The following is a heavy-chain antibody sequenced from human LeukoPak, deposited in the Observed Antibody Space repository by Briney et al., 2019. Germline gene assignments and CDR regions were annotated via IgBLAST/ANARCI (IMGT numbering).Heavy chain of an antibody. D-gene: IGHD2-2*01. J-gene: IGHJ6*02. V-gene: IGHV3-30-3*01. CDR3: ARADDCSSTSCYPFYYYYYGMDV. CDR1: GFTFSSYA. CDR2: ISYDGSNK. Sequence: GGSLRLSCAASGFTFSSYAMHWVRQAPGKGLEWVAVISYDGSNKYYADSVKGRFTISRDNSKNTLYLQMNSLRAEDTAVYYCARADDCSSTSCYPFYYYYYGMDVWGQGTTATVSS.